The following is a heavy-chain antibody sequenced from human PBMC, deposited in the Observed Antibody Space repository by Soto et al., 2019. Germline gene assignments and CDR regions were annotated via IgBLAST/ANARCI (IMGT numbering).Heavy chain of an antibody. CDR3: TTDHVIVAVVVDPLDY. CDR2: IKSKSDGETT. J-gene: IGHJ4*02. Sequence: EVQLVESGGGLVKPGGSLRLSCAASGFTFSYSWMSWVRQAPGKGLEWVGRIKSKSDGETTDYAAHVKGRFTISRDDSKNIRHRQMHSPKTEDTAVYYCTTDHVIVAVVVDPLDYWGQGTLVTVSS. CDR1: GFTFSYSW. D-gene: IGHD2-15*01. V-gene: IGHV3-15*01.